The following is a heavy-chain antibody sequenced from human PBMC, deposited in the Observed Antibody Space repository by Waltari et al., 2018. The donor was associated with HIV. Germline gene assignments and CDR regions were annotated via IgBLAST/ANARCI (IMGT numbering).Heavy chain of an antibody. J-gene: IGHJ4*02. CDR3: ARRWQLPNEYCDY. D-gene: IGHD1-1*01. V-gene: IGHV5-51*01. CDR1: GYRFSNHW. Sequence: VQLVQSGAEVKKPGESLKISCKGSGYRFSNHWIGWVLQMPGKGLEWMGIIYPGDSDTRYSPYFQGQVTISADKSINTAYLQWSSLKASDTAMYYCARRWQLPNEYCDYWGQGTLVTVSS. CDR2: IYPGDSDT.